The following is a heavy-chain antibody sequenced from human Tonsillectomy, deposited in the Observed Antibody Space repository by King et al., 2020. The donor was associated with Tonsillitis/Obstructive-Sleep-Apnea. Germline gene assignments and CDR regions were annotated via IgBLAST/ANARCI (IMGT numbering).Heavy chain of an antibody. D-gene: IGHD2-21*01. CDR2: IYYSGST. V-gene: IGHV4-59*01. Sequence: QLQESGPGLVKPSETLSLTCTVSGGSISSYYWSWIRQPPGKGLEWIGYIYYSGSTNYNPSLKSRVTISVDTSKNQFSLKLSSVTAADTAVYYCAGAEVIAMFFDLWGRGTLVTVSS. J-gene: IGHJ2*01. CDR3: AGAEVIAMFFDL. CDR1: GGSISSYY.